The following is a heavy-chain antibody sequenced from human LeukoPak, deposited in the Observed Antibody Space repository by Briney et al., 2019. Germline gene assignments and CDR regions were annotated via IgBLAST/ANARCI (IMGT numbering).Heavy chain of an antibody. J-gene: IGHJ4*02. Sequence: PSETLSLTCAVYGGSFSGYYWSWIRQPPGKGLEWIGEINHSGSTNYNPSLKSRVTISVDTSKNQFSLKLSSVTAADTAVYYCARGHGSYSSRYWGQGTLVTVSS. CDR3: ARGHGSYSSRY. CDR2: INHSGST. D-gene: IGHD1-26*01. CDR1: GGSFSGYY. V-gene: IGHV4-34*01.